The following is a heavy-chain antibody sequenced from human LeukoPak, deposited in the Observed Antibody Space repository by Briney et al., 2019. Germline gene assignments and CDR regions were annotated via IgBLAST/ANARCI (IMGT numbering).Heavy chain of an antibody. D-gene: IGHD5/OR15-5a*01. CDR3: ARGLGVYAFDY. V-gene: IGHV4-59*01. J-gene: IGHJ4*02. CDR1: GGSISSYY. CDR2: IYYSGST. Sequence: PSETLSLTCTVSGGSISSYYWSWIRQPPGKGLEWIGYIYYSGSTNYNPSLKSRVTISVDTSKNQFSLKLSSVTAADTAVYYCARGLGVYAFDYWGQGTLVTVSS.